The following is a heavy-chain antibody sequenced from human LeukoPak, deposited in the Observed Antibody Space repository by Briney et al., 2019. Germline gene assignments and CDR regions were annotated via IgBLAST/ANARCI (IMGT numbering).Heavy chain of an antibody. Sequence: GASVKVSCKASGYTCINYAIHWVRQAPGQGLEWMGWVSPYNGDTKYAQNHQGRVTMTTDTSTTTAHMELRSLTSDDTAVYYCAKAWDYGDRGEIDYWGQGTLVTVSS. CDR1: GYTCINYA. CDR3: AKAWDYGDRGEIDY. D-gene: IGHD4-17*01. CDR2: VSPYNGDT. V-gene: IGHV1-18*01. J-gene: IGHJ4*02.